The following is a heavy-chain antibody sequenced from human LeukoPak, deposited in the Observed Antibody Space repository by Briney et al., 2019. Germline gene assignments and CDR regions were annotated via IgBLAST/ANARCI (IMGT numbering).Heavy chain of an antibody. V-gene: IGHV3-21*04. CDR3: AKGSDVAVVAATAGDLFDY. D-gene: IGHD2-15*01. J-gene: IGHJ4*02. Sequence: GGSLRLSCAASGFTFSSYSMNWVRQAPGKGLEWVSSISSSSSYIYYADSVKGRFTISRDNAKNSLYLQMNSLRAEDTAVYYCAKGSDVAVVAATAGDLFDYWGQGTLVAVSS. CDR1: GFTFSSYS. CDR2: ISSSSSYI.